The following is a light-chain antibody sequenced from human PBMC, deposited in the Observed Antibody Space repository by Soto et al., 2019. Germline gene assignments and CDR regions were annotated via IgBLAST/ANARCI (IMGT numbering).Light chain of an antibody. CDR1: SSEVRGYDY. J-gene: IGLJ2*01. Sequence: QSVLTQPRSVSGSPGQSVTISCTGTSSEVRGYDYLSWYQQHPGKAPKLMIYDVNKRPSRVPDRFSGSKSGNTASLTISGLQADDEADYYCCSYAGNYIVLFGGGTKLTVL. V-gene: IGLV2-11*01. CDR3: CSYAGNYIVL. CDR2: DVN.